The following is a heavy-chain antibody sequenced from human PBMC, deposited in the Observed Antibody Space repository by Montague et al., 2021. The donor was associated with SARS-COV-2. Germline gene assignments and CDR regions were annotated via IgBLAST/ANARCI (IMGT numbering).Heavy chain of an antibody. J-gene: IGHJ6*02. CDR3: ARGDVVVVAANDYYYGMDV. Sequence: ETLSLTCTVAGGSISSYYWSWIRQPPGKGLEWIGYIYYSGSTSYNPSLKSRVTISVDTSKNQFSLKLSSVTAADTAVYYCARGDVVVVAANDYYYGMDVWGQGTTVTVSS. D-gene: IGHD2-15*01. CDR1: GGSISSYY. CDR2: IYYSGST. V-gene: IGHV4-59*01.